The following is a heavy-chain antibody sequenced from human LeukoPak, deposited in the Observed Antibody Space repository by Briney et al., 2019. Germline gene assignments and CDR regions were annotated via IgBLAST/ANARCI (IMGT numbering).Heavy chain of an antibody. V-gene: IGHV3-30-3*01. CDR3: ARDRDIAAAGTLGY. CDR1: GFTFSSYV. Sequence: GGSLRLSCAASGFTFSSYVMHWVRQAPGKGLEWVAVISYDGSNKYYADSVKGRFTISRDNSKNTLYLQMNSLRAEDAAVYYCARDRDIAAAGTLGYWGQGTLVTVSS. J-gene: IGHJ4*02. D-gene: IGHD6-13*01. CDR2: ISYDGSNK.